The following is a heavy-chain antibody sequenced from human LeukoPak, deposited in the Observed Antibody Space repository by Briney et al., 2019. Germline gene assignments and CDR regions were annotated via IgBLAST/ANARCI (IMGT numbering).Heavy chain of an antibody. CDR2: MYSGGST. CDR1: GFTVSSNY. Sequence: PGGSLRLSCAASGFTVSSNYMSWGRQAPGKGLEWVSVMYSGGSTYYSDSVKGRFTISRDNSKSTPYLQMNSLRAEDTAVYYCARLYSSSWSGYYYYYMDVWGKGTTVTVSS. D-gene: IGHD6-13*01. J-gene: IGHJ6*03. CDR3: ARLYSSSWSGYYYYYMDV. V-gene: IGHV3-53*01.